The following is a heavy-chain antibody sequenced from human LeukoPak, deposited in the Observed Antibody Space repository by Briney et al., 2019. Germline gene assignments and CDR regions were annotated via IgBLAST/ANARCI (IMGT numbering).Heavy chain of an antibody. Sequence: PGGSLRLSCTASGFTFGDYAMSWFRQAPGKGLGWVGFIRSKAYGGTTEYAASVKGRFTISRDDSKSIAYLQMNSLKTEDTAVYYCTSPLLWFGELSYYFDYWGQGTLVTVSS. D-gene: IGHD3-10*01. V-gene: IGHV3-49*03. J-gene: IGHJ4*02. CDR3: TSPLLWFGELSYYFDY. CDR2: IRSKAYGGTT. CDR1: GFTFGDYA.